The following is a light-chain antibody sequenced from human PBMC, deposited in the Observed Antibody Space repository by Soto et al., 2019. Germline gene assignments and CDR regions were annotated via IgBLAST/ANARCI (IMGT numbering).Light chain of an antibody. J-gene: IGKJ4*01. V-gene: IGKV3-11*01. CDR2: DAS. CDR1: QSVSNS. CDR3: QQRSNWLT. Sequence: EVVLTQSPATLSLSPGERATLSCRVSQSVSNSLAWYQQKPGQAPRLLIYDASNRATGIPARFSGGGSGTDFTLTISSLEPEDFAVYYCQQRSNWLTFGGGTKVEIK.